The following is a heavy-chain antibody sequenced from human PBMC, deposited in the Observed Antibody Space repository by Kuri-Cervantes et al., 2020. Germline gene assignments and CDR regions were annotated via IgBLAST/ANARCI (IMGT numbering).Heavy chain of an antibody. J-gene: IGHJ6*03. V-gene: IGHV4-59*02. CDR1: GGSVDRYY. D-gene: IGHD1-1*01. Sequence: SETRSLTCTVSGGSVDRYYWTWIRQSPGRGLEWIAYISHTGHASYNPSLNGRVTISVDASKNQFSLKLTSVTAADTAVYYCARDGSGSSYMDVWGKGATVTVSS. CDR3: ARDGSGSSYMDV. CDR2: ISHTGHA.